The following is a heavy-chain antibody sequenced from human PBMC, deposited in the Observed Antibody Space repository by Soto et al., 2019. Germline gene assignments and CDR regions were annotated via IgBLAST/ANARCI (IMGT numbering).Heavy chain of an antibody. CDR3: ARGVYDFWSGYSFRYYYYGMDV. CDR2: INHSGST. V-gene: IGHV4-34*01. Sequence: PSETLSITCAVYGGSFSGYYWSWIRQPPGKGLEWIGEINHSGSTNYNPSLKSRVTISVDTSKNQFSLKLSSVTAADTAVYYCARGVYDFWSGYSFRYYYYGMDVWGQGTTVTVSS. CDR1: GGSFSGYY. D-gene: IGHD3-3*01. J-gene: IGHJ6*02.